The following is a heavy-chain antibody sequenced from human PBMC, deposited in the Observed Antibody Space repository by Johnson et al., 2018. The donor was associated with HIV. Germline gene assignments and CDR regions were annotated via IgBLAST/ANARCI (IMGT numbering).Heavy chain of an antibody. D-gene: IGHD3-10*01. V-gene: IGHV3-20*04. CDR3: AKDGGLWSYSLDV. CDR1: GFTFHYYG. Sequence: VQLVESGGGVVQPGRSLRLSCAASGFTFHYYGMSWVRQAPGTGLEWVSGIGTAGDTYYPDSVKGRFTISRENAKNILYLQMNSLRTEDTGLYYCAKDGGLWSYSLDVWGQGTMVSVSS. CDR2: IGTAGDT. J-gene: IGHJ3*01.